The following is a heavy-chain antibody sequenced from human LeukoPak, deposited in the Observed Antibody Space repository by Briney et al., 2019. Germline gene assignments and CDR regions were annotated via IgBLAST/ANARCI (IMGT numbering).Heavy chain of an antibody. CDR3: ATVPRKYYYDSSGQRPDGFDI. Sequence: SGGSLRLSCAASDFTFSTYGMSWVRQAPGKGLEWVSAIRGSGGSTDYADSVKDRFTISRDNSKSTLYLQMNSLRAEDTAVYYCATVPRKYYYDSSGQRPDGFDIWGQGTMVTVSS. CDR2: IRGSGGST. CDR1: DFTFSTYG. V-gene: IGHV3-23*01. J-gene: IGHJ3*02. D-gene: IGHD3-22*01.